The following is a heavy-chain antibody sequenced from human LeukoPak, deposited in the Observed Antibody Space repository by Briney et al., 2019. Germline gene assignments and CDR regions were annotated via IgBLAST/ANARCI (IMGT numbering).Heavy chain of an antibody. CDR3: ARDRSRKFVGWFDP. CDR1: GDSITSYS. D-gene: IGHD1-14*01. J-gene: IGHJ5*02. CDR2: VYASGTT. V-gene: IGHV4-4*07. Sequence: SETLSLTCSVSGDSITSYSWSWIRQLAGKGLEWIGRVYASGTTNYNPSLESRVTISMDKFQNQFSLTLRSVTAADTAVYYCARDRSRKFVGWFDPWGQGVLVTVSS.